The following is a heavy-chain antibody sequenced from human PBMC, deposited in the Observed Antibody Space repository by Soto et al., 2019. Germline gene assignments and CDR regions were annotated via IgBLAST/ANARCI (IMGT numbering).Heavy chain of an antibody. J-gene: IGHJ4*02. CDR3: ARFYGDPINYYFDY. CDR2: IYYSGST. D-gene: IGHD4-17*01. CDR1: GGSISSGGYY. V-gene: IGHV4-31*03. Sequence: SETLSLTCTVSGGSISSGGYYWSWIRQHPGKGLEWIGYIYYSGSTYYNPSLKSRVTISVDTSKNQFSLKLSSVTAADTAVYYCARFYGDPINYYFDYWGQGTLVTVSS.